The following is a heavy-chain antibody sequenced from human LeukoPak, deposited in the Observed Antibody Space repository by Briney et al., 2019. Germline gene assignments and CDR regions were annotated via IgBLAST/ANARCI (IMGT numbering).Heavy chain of an antibody. Sequence: SETLSLTCTVSGGSISSYYWSWIRQPPGKGLEWIGYIYYSESTNYNPSLKSRVTISVDTSKNEFSLKLSSVTAADTALYYCARRTVTNGWFRIDYWGQGSLVIVSS. CDR2: IYYSEST. J-gene: IGHJ4*02. D-gene: IGHD6-19*01. CDR1: GGSISSYY. CDR3: ARRTVTNGWFRIDY. V-gene: IGHV4-59*08.